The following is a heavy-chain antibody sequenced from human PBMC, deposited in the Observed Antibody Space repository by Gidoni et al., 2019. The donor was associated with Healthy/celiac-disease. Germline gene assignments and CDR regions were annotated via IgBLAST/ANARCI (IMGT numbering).Heavy chain of an antibody. V-gene: IGHV1-18*04. CDR2: ISAYNGNT. D-gene: IGHD2-2*01. CDR1: GYTFTSHG. Sequence: QVQLVQSGAEVKKPGASVKVSCKASGYTFTSHGIRWVRQAPGQGPEWMGWISAYNGNTNNAQKLQGRVTMTTDTSTSTAYMELRSLRSDDTAVYYCARDRIWGETGYCSSTSCYARTYYYYGMDVWGQGTTVTVSS. J-gene: IGHJ6*02. CDR3: ARDRIWGETGYCSSTSCYARTYYYYGMDV.